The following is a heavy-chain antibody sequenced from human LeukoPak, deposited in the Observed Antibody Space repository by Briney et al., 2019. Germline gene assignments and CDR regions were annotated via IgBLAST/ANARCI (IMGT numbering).Heavy chain of an antibody. CDR2: INAGNGNT. CDR1: GYTFTSYA. Sequence: GAAVKVSCKASGYTFTSYAMHWVRQAPGQRLEWMGWINAGNGNTKYSQEFQGRVTITRDTSASTAYMEPSSLRSEDMAVYYCARARPPYCTNGVCYNRGWFDPWGQGTLVTVSS. CDR3: ARARPPYCTNGVCYNRGWFDP. D-gene: IGHD2-8*01. J-gene: IGHJ5*02. V-gene: IGHV1-3*03.